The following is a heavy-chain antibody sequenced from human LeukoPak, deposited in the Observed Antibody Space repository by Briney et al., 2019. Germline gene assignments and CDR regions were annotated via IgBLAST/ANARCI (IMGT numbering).Heavy chain of an antibody. CDR2: IYYSGIT. Sequence: SETLSLTCTVSGGSISSYYWSWIRQPPGKGLEWIGYIYYSGITNYNPSLKSRVTISVDTSKNQFSLKLSSVTAADTAVYYCARHMYSSGWYYFDYWGQGTLVTVSS. V-gene: IGHV4-59*08. D-gene: IGHD6-19*01. CDR3: ARHMYSSGWYYFDY. J-gene: IGHJ4*02. CDR1: GGSISSYY.